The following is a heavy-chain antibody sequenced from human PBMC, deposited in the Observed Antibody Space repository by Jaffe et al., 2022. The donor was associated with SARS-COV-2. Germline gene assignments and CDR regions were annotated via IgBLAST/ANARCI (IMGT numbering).Heavy chain of an antibody. Sequence: QVQLVESGGVVVQPGRSLRLSCAASGFIFSSYAMHWVRQAPGKGLEWVAVISYDGSNKNYADSVRARFTISRDNHKSTLYLQMNSLRAEDTAMYYCARELHPRDYQNYAVEYFQYWGQGTLVTVSS. CDR2: ISYDGSNK. CDR1: GFIFSSYA. D-gene: IGHD3-16*01. CDR3: ARELHPRDYQNYAVEYFQY. J-gene: IGHJ1*01. V-gene: IGHV3-30*04.